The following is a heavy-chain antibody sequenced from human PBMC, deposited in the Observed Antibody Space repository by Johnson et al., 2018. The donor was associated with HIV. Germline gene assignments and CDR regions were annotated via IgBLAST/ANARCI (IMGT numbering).Heavy chain of an antibody. CDR2: IYSGGGT. CDR3: ARARAGDAFDI. J-gene: IGHJ3*02. CDR1: GFTVSRNY. Sequence: VQLVESGGGLVQPGGSLRLACEASGFTVSRNYMSWVRQAPGKGLEWVSVIYSGGGTYYADSVKGRFTISRDNSKNSLYLQMNSLRAEDTAVYYCARARAGDAFDIWGQGTMVTVSS. V-gene: IGHV3-66*01. D-gene: IGHD6-13*01.